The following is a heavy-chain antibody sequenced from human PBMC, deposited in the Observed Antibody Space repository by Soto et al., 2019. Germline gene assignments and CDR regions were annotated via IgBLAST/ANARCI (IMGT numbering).Heavy chain of an antibody. Sequence: ASVKVSCKASGYTFTSYGISWVRQAPGQGLEWMGWISAYNGNTNYAQKLQGRVTMTTDTSTSTAYMELRSLRSDDTAVYYCARDGEHYCDSSGYYYYYGMDVWGQGTTVTVSS. V-gene: IGHV1-18*01. CDR2: ISAYNGNT. J-gene: IGHJ6*02. CDR3: ARDGEHYCDSSGYYYYYGMDV. D-gene: IGHD3-22*01. CDR1: GYTFTSYG.